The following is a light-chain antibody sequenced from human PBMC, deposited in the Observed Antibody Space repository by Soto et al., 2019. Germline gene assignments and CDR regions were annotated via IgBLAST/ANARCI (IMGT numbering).Light chain of an antibody. CDR2: EDN. V-gene: IGLV3-10*01. CDR3: YSTDPDSSGV. CDR1: ALPKKY. Sequence: SYELTQPPSVSVSPGQTARITCSGDALPKKYAFWYQQKSGQAPVLVIYEDNKRPSGIPERFSGSSSETMATLTISGAQVEDGGDYYCYSTDPDSSGVFGGGTKLTVL. J-gene: IGLJ2*01.